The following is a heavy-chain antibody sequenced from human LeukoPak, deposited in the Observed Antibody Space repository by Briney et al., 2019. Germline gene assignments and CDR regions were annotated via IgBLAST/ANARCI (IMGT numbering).Heavy chain of an antibody. CDR3: AKDLMTYYYGSDLVV. Sequence: SVKGRFTLSRDNSKNTLFLQMNSLRPEDTAVYYCAKDLMTYYYGSDLVVWGQGTLVTVFS. D-gene: IGHD3-10*01. V-gene: IGHV3-30*02. J-gene: IGHJ4*02.